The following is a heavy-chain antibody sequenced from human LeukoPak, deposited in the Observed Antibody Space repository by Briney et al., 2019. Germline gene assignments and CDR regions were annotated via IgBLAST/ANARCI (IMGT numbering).Heavy chain of an antibody. J-gene: IGHJ5*02. Sequence: PSETLSLTCTVYGGSFSGYYWSWIRQPPGKGLEWIGEINHSGSTNYNASLKSRVTISVDTSKNQFSLKLSSVTAADTAVYYCARYSSSWSCWFDPWGQGTLVTVSS. CDR3: ARYSSSWSCWFDP. V-gene: IGHV4-34*01. CDR2: INHSGST. CDR1: GGSFSGYY. D-gene: IGHD6-13*01.